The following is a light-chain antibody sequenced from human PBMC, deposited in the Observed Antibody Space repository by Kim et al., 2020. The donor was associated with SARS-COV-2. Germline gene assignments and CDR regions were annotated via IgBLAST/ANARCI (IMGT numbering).Light chain of an antibody. CDR2: ATS. J-gene: IGKJ4*01. Sequence: SASAGDRVIITCRANQTISSYLAWYQQKSGKAPKLLIYATSTLQSGVPSRFSGSGSGTDFALTISCLQSEDFATYYCQQYYAYPLTFGGGTKLEI. CDR3: QQYYAYPLT. CDR1: QTISSY. V-gene: IGKV1-8*01.